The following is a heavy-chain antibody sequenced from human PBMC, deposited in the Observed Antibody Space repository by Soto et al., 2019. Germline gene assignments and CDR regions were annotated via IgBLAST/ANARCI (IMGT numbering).Heavy chain of an antibody. CDR1: GFTFSSYG. Sequence: GGSLRLSCAASGFTFSSYGMHWVRQAPGKGLEWVAVISYDGSNKYYADSVKGRFTISRDNSKNTLYLQMNSLRAEDTAVYYCAKDRHSSGWSQHTTYYYYYGMDVWGQGTTVTVSS. V-gene: IGHV3-30*18. CDR3: AKDRHSSGWSQHTTYYYYYGMDV. CDR2: ISYDGSNK. D-gene: IGHD6-19*01. J-gene: IGHJ6*02.